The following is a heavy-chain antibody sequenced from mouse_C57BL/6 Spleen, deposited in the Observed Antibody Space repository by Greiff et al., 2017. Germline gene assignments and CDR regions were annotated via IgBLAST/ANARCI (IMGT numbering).Heavy chain of an antibody. Sequence: EVKLVESGAELVKPGASVKLSCTASGFNIKDYYMPWVKQRTEQGLEWIGRIDPEDGETKYDQKFQGKATITADTSSNTAYLQLSRLTSSDTAVYYCALYSVHYWGQGTTLTVSS. D-gene: IGHD2-1*01. CDR2: IDPEDGET. V-gene: IGHV14-2*01. CDR1: GFNIKDYY. CDR3: ALYSVHY. J-gene: IGHJ2*01.